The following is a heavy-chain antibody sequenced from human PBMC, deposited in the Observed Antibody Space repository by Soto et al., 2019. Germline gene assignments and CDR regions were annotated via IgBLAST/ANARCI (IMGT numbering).Heavy chain of an antibody. CDR1: GGTFSSYT. CDR2: IIPILGIA. Sequence: GASVKVSWKASGGTFSSYTISWVRQATGQGLEWMGRIIPILGIANYAQKFQGRVTTTADKSTSTAYMELSSLRSEDTAVYYCARDRWSPVTTLPYYYYGMDVWGQGTTVTVSS. J-gene: IGHJ6*02. V-gene: IGHV1-69*04. D-gene: IGHD4-17*01. CDR3: ARDRWSPVTTLPYYYYGMDV.